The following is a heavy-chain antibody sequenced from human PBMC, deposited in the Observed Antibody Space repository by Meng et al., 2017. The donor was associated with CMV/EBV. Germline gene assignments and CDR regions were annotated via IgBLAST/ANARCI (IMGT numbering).Heavy chain of an antibody. J-gene: IGHJ6*02. CDR3: ARDRTVTTPYYYYYYGMDV. V-gene: IGHV3-30-3*01. CDR2: ISYDGSNK. D-gene: IGHD4-17*01. CDR1: GFTFSSYA. Sequence: GESLKISCAASGFTFSSYAMHWVRQAPGKGLEWVAVISYDGSNKYYADSVKGRFTISRDNSKNTLYLQMNSLRAEDTAVYYCARDRTVTTPYYYYYYGMDVWGQGTTVTVSS.